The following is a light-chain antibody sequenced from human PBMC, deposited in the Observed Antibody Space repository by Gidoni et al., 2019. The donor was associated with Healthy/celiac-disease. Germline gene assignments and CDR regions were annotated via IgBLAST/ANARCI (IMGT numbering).Light chain of an antibody. V-gene: IGKV2-28*01. J-gene: IGKJ1*01. CDR1: QSLLHSNGYNY. Sequence: EIVMTQSPLSLHVTPGEPASIACRSSQSLLHSNGYNYLDWYLQKPGQSPPLLIYLGSNRASGVPDWFLCSGSGTGFTLRVSRVDTEDFGVSFCMRSPQAVAFGHGTKVEI. CDR3: MRSPQAVA. CDR2: LGS.